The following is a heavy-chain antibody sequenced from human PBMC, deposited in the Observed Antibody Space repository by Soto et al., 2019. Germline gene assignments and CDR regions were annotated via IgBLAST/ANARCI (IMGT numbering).Heavy chain of an antibody. CDR2: INPSGGST. J-gene: IGHJ6*02. CDR3: ARGGDVLLWFGEPIYGMDV. CDR1: GYTFTSYY. V-gene: IGHV1-46*01. Sequence: ASVKVSCKASGYTFTSYYMHWVRQAPGQGLEWMGIINPSGGSTSYAQKFQGRVTMTRDTSTSTVYMELSILRSEDTAVYYCARGGDVLLWFGEPIYGMDVWGQGTTVTVSS. D-gene: IGHD3-10*01.